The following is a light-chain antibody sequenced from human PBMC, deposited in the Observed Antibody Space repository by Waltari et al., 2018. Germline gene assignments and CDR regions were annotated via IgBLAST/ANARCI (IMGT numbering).Light chain of an antibody. CDR1: QSVSRN. CDR2: GAS. CDR3: QQYNNWPSPYS. J-gene: IGKJ2*03. V-gene: IGKV3-15*01. Sequence: EIVMTQSPATLSVSPGESATLSCRASQSVSRNLAWYQQKRGQPPRLLIFGASTRATDIPARFSGSGSGTEFTLTISSLQSEDFVIYYCQQYNNWPSPYSFGQGTKLEIK.